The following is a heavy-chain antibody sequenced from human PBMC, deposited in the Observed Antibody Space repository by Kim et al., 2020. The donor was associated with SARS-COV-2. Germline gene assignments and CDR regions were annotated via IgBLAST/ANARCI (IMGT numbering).Heavy chain of an antibody. Sequence: GGSLRLSCTASGFTFNNYAMNWVRQAPGKGLEWISSITHTGINTYYADSVKGRFTISRDRSKNTLYLQMNSLRAEDTAVYYCAKAGLGYCSGVRCYELDYWGQGILVTVSS. V-gene: IGHV3-23*01. CDR3: AKAGLGYCSGVRCYELDY. J-gene: IGHJ4*02. D-gene: IGHD2-15*01. CDR2: ITHTGINT. CDR1: GFTFNNYA.